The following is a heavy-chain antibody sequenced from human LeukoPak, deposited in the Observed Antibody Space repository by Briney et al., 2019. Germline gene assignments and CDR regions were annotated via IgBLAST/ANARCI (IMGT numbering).Heavy chain of an antibody. D-gene: IGHD5-24*01. Sequence: GESLKISCQGSGYTFASYWIAWVRQVPGKGLEWMGNIYPGDSDTRYSPSFQGQVTISADKSLSTAYLQWSSLKASDTAMYYCARPMEMATITSLNYWGQGTPVTVSS. V-gene: IGHV5-51*01. J-gene: IGHJ4*02. CDR1: GYTFASYW. CDR2: IYPGDSDT. CDR3: ARPMEMATITSLNY.